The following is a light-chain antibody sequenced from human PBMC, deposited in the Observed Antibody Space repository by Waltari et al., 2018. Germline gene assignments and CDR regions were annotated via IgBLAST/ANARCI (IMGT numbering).Light chain of an antibody. CDR2: QES. CDR1: KLGDKY. CDR3: QAWDSSTVV. Sequence: SYELTQPPSVSVSPGQTVSITCSGDKLGDKYACWYQQKPGQSPGRGIYQESKRPSGIPERFSGSNSGNTATLTISGTQAMDEADYYCQAWDSSTVVFGGGTKLTVL. V-gene: IGLV3-1*01. J-gene: IGLJ2*01.